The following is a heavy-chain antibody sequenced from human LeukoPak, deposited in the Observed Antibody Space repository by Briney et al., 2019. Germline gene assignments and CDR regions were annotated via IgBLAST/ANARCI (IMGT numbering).Heavy chain of an antibody. V-gene: IGHV4-39*01. D-gene: IGHD4-17*01. Sequence: PSETLSLTCTVSGGSISSSSYYWGWIRQPPGKGLEWIGSIYYSGSTYYNPSLKSRVTISVDTSKNQFSLKLSSVTAAGTAVYYCARLFLGSGYGDYGVDPWGQGTLVTVSS. J-gene: IGHJ5*02. CDR3: ARLFLGSGYGDYGVDP. CDR2: IYYSGST. CDR1: GGSISSSSYY.